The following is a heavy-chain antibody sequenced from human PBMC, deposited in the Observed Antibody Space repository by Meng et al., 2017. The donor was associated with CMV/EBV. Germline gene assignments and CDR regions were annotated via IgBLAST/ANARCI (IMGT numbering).Heavy chain of an antibody. D-gene: IGHD6-13*01. CDR1: GGSISSSSYY. J-gene: IGHJ5*02. V-gene: IGHV4-39*01. CDR2: IYYSGST. Sequence: SETLSLTCTVSGGSISSSSYYWGWIRQPPGKGLEWIGSIYYSGSTYYNPSLKSRVTISVDTSKNQFSLKLSSVTAADTAVYYCARLRPYSGSWYGPGWFDPWGQGTLVTVSS. CDR3: ARLRPYSGSWYGPGWFDP.